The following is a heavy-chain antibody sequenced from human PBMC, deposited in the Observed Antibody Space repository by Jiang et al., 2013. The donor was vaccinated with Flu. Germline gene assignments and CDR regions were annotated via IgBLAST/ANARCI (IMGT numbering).Heavy chain of an antibody. V-gene: IGHV3-30*18. J-gene: IGHJ4*02. CDR3: AKGSVRKEMATTFFDY. Sequence: LVESGEAWSSLEVPETLLCSLWISPFSSYGMHWVRQAPGKGLEWVAVISYDGSNKYYADSVKGRFTISRDNSKNTLYLQMNSLRAEDTAVYYCAKGSVRKEMATTFFDYWGQGTLVTVSS. D-gene: IGHD5-24*01. CDR2: ISYDGSNK. CDR1: ISPFSSYG.